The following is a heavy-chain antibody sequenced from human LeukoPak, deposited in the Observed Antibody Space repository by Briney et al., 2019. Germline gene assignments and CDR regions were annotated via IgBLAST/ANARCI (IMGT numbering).Heavy chain of an antibody. V-gene: IGHV3-48*03. CDR1: GFTFRSYE. D-gene: IGHD1-1*01. J-gene: IGHJ4*02. CDR2: ISSSGSTI. Sequence: GGSLRLSCAPSGFTFRSYEMNWVREAPGKGLEWVSYISSSGSTIYYADSVKGRFTISRDNAKKTLYLQMNSLRAEDAAVYYCARASNWNDADFEYWGQGTLVTVSS. CDR3: ARASNWNDADFEY.